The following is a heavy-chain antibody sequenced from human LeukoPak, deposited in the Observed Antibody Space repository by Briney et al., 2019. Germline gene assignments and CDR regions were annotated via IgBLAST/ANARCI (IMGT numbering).Heavy chain of an antibody. Sequence: GGSLRLSCEASGFTFSSYAIHWVRQAPGKGLEWVAVISYDGSDKYYADSVKGRFTLSRDNSKNTVYLQMNSLRVEDTAVYYCARGTYSGYDSADYWGHGTLVTVSS. D-gene: IGHD5-12*01. CDR2: ISYDGSDK. J-gene: IGHJ4*01. V-gene: IGHV3-30*04. CDR1: GFTFSSYA. CDR3: ARGTYSGYDSADY.